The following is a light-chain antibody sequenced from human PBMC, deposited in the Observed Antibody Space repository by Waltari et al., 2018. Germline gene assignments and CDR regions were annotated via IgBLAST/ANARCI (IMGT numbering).Light chain of an antibody. Sequence: AIQMTQSPASLSASVGDRVTITCRASQGLRNDLGWYQQKPGKAPKLLIYGASSLQSGVPSRFSGSGSGSDFTLTISSLQPEDFATYYCLQNYNYPWTFGQGTKVEFK. CDR2: GAS. V-gene: IGKV1-6*01. CDR1: QGLRND. CDR3: LQNYNYPWT. J-gene: IGKJ1*01.